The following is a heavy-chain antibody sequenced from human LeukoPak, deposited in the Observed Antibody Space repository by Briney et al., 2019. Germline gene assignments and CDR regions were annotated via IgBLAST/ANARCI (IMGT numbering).Heavy chain of an antibody. CDR3: ARVPTVTFFDY. Sequence: KSSETLSLTCAVYGGSFTNYYWSWIRQPPGKGLEWIGEINYSGSTNYNPSLKSRVTILVDTSKKQLSLKLSSVTAADTAVYYCARVPTVTFFDYWGQGTLVTVSS. J-gene: IGHJ4*02. CDR2: INYSGST. CDR1: GGSFTNYY. D-gene: IGHD4-17*01. V-gene: IGHV4-34*01.